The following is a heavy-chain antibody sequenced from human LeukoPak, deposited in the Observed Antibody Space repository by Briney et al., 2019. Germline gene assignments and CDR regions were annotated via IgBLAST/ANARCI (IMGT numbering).Heavy chain of an antibody. CDR1: GFTFSSFG. V-gene: IGHV3-21*01. Sequence: GGSLRLSCAVSGFTFSSFGMSWVRQAPGKGLEWVSSIHSSDSYINYADSVRGRFTISRDNAKSSLYLQMNSLRAEDTAVYYCARGVLGYGRNDAFDIWGQGTMVTVSS. J-gene: IGHJ3*02. CDR2: IHSSDSYI. CDR3: ARGVLGYGRNDAFDI. D-gene: IGHD4-23*01.